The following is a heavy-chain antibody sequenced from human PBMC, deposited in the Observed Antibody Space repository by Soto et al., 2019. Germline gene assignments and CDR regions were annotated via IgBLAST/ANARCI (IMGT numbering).Heavy chain of an antibody. CDR1: GGSISSAYYY. CDR2: IYYNGIT. D-gene: IGHD1-1*01. CDR3: ARDTPSVTGTTLSYFGMDV. J-gene: IGHJ6*02. Sequence: QVQLQESGPGLVKPSQTLSLTCTVSGGSISSAYYYWSWIRQHPGKGLEWIGYIYYNGITYYNPSIKSRVTISIATSKNQLSLRLSSVTAADPAVYYCARDTPSVTGTTLSYFGMDVWGQGTTVTVSS. V-gene: IGHV4-31*03.